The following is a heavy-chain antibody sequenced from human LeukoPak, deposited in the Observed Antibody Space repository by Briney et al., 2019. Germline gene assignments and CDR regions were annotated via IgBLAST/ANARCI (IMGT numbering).Heavy chain of an antibody. CDR1: GGSISGYY. J-gene: IGHJ4*02. Sequence: SETLSLTCTVSGGSISGYYWSWIRQPPGKGLECIGYIYYSGSTNYNPSLKSRVTISVDTSRNQFSMKLTSVTAADTAVYYCAKVSDRDSSGYYWGFEYWGQGTLVTVSS. D-gene: IGHD3-22*01. CDR3: AKVSDRDSSGYYWGFEY. CDR2: IYYSGST. V-gene: IGHV4-59*08.